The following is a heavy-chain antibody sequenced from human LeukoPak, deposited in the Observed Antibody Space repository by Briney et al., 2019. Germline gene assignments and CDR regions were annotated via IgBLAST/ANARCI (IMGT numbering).Heavy chain of an antibody. CDR1: GDSISNFF. V-gene: IGHV4-59*12. CDR2: MYLSGTT. CDR3: AGLVGRYSSGLYYYYFDY. Sequence: SETLSLTCTVSGDSISNFFWHWIRQPPGKGLEWIGEMYLSGTTHSNPSVKSRVTISIDKSKDQFFLNLSSVTAADTAVYYCAGLVGRYSSGLYYYYFDYWGQGTLVTVSS. J-gene: IGHJ4*02. D-gene: IGHD3-22*01.